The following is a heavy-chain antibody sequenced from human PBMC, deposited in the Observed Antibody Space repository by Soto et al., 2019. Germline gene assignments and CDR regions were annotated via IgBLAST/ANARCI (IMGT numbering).Heavy chain of an antibody. J-gene: IGHJ4*02. CDR3: AKTESFNGYYNAFDY. V-gene: IGHV3-23*01. CDR1: GFTLKNYA. D-gene: IGHD3-9*01. CDR2: ISGSGGST. Sequence: WVSMRLSCACSGFTLKNYAMSWVRQAPGKGLEWVSGISGSGGSTYYTDSVKGRFTMSRDNSKNTLYLQMNSLRAEDTAIYYCAKTESFNGYYNAFDYWGRGTQVTVS.